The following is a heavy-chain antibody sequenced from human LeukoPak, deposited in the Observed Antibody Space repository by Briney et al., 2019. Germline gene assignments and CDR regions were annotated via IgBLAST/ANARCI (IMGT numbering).Heavy chain of an antibody. CDR1: GGSFSGYY. J-gene: IGHJ5*02. CDR2: INHSGST. CDR3: ARTSTIFNWFDP. Sequence: SETLSLTCAVYGGSFSGYYWSWIRQPPGKGLEWIGEINHSGSTNYNPSLKSRVTISVDTSKNQFSLKLSSVTAAATAVYYCARTSTIFNWFDPWGQGTLVTVSS. V-gene: IGHV4-34*01. D-gene: IGHD3-9*01.